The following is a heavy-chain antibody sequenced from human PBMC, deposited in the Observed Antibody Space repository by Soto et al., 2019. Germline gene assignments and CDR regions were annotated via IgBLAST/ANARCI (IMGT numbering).Heavy chain of an antibody. CDR3: AADLKQLGSGYYYYYYMDV. V-gene: IGHV1-8*01. D-gene: IGHD6-6*01. CDR1: GYTFTDSA. CDR2: MIVNSGNT. Sequence: ASVNVSCKASGYTFTDSAINWMRQAAGQGLEWIGWMIVNSGNTNYAQKFQERVTMTRDISTSTAYMELSSLRSEDTAVYYCAADLKQLGSGYYYYYYMDVWGKGTTVTVSS. J-gene: IGHJ6*03.